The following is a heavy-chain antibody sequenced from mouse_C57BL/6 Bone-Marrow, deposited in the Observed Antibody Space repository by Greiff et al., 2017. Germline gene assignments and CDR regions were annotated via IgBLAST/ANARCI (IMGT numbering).Heavy chain of an antibody. J-gene: IGHJ3*01. CDR3: AREGSSGFAY. V-gene: IGHV5-16*01. D-gene: IGHD1-3*01. CDR1: GFTFSDYY. Sequence: VQLKESEGGLVQPGSSMKLSCTASGFTFSDYYMAWVRQVPEQGLEWVANINPDGSSTYYLDSLKSRFIFSRDNAKNILYLQMSSLKSEEAATYYCAREGSSGFAYWGQGTLVTVSA. CDR2: INPDGSST.